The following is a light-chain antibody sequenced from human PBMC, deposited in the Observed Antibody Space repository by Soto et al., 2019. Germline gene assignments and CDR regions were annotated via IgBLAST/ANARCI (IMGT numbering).Light chain of an antibody. J-gene: IGKJ5*01. CDR3: QQYDSFSIT. Sequence: DIQMTQSPSTLSASVGDRVTITCRATQSISTSLAWYQQKPGKAPNLLISGASNLESGVPSRFSGSGSGTEFSLTISSLQPDDFATYFCQQYDSFSITFGQGTRLEIK. CDR1: QSISTS. V-gene: IGKV1-5*01. CDR2: GAS.